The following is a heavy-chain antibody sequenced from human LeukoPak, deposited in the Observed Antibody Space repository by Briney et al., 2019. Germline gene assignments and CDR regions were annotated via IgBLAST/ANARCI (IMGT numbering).Heavy chain of an antibody. CDR1: GYTFNTYG. Sequence: WASVKVSCKASGYTFNTYGVIWVRQAPGKGFEWLGWISGQHGKTTYAQKFQDRVIMTTDTSTSTAYMELRSLTSDDTGVYFCARGGSGWFGALEFDYWGQGTLVTVSS. V-gene: IGHV1-18*01. CDR3: ARGGSGWFGALEFDY. CDR2: ISGQHGKT. J-gene: IGHJ4*02. D-gene: IGHD3-10*01.